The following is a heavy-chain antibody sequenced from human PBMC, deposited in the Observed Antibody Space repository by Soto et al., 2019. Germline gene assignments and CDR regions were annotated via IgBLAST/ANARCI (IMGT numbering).Heavy chain of an antibody. J-gene: IGHJ5*02. V-gene: IGHV1-2*02. Sequence: GSVNVYCKASGSTFTDYFIHWVRQAPGQGFEWMGWINPKSRGTNYAQKFQGRVTMTRDTSNSTAYMELRGLTSDDTAVYYCARVTLKAGNWFDPWGQGTQVTVSS. CDR2: INPKSRGT. CDR3: ARVTLKAGNWFDP. CDR1: GSTFTDYF.